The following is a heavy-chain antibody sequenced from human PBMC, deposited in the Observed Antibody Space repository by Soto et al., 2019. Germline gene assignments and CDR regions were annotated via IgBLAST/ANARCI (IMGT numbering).Heavy chain of an antibody. V-gene: IGHV1-69*04. CDR1: GGTFRSYT. CDR3: ARDPTIAAGRYFDY. J-gene: IGHJ4*02. CDR2: IIPILGIA. D-gene: IGHD1-26*01. Sequence: ASGKVSCKASGGTFRSYTISWVRQAPGQGLEWMGRIIPILGIANYAQKFQGRATITADKSTSTAYMELSSLRSEDTAVYYCARDPTIAAGRYFDYWGQGTLVPVSS.